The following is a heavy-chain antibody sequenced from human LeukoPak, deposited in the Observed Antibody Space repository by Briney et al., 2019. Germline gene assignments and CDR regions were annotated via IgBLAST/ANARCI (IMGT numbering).Heavy chain of an antibody. D-gene: IGHD6-19*01. J-gene: IGHJ4*02. Sequence: GGSLRLSCAASGFTVSSNYTSWVRQAPGKGLEWVSVIYSGGSTYYADSVKGRFTISRDNSKNTLSLQMNSLRAEDTAVYYCARIHSQWPVDYWGQGTLVTVSS. CDR3: ARIHSQWPVDY. V-gene: IGHV3-53*01. CDR2: IYSGGST. CDR1: GFTVSSNY.